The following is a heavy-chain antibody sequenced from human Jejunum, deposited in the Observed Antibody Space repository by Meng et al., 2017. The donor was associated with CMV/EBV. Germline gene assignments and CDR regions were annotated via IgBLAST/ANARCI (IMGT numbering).Heavy chain of an antibody. V-gene: IGHV4-30-4*01. CDR2: IHDTGST. CDR3: ARGSIFVSFDS. J-gene: IGHJ4*02. D-gene: IGHD3-3*01. CDR1: GGSISGGDYY. Sequence: QVQLQESGPGLVKPSQTFSLTCTVSGGSISGGDYYWSWIRQPPGKGLEWIGYIHDTGSTYYNPSLTSRVDISVGTSNNQFSLTLTSVTAADTAVYFCARGSIFVSFDSWGQGTLVTVSS.